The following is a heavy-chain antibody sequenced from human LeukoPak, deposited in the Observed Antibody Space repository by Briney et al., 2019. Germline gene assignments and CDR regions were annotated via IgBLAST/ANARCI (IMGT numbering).Heavy chain of an antibody. CDR3: AKEGRLTNYFDY. V-gene: IGHV3-23*01. CDR2: ISNSDYNT. CDR1: GFTFSSYA. Sequence: GGSLRLSCAASGFTFSSYAMSWVRQAPGKGLEWVSTISNSDYNTYYTDSVKGRFTISRDNSKNTLYLQMNSLRAEDTAVYYCAKEGRLTNYFDYWGQGTLVTVSS. D-gene: IGHD6-6*01. J-gene: IGHJ4*02.